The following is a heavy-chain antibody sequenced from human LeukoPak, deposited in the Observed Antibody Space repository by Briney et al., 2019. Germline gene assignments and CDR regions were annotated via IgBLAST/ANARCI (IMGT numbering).Heavy chain of an antibody. J-gene: IGHJ3*02. Sequence: PSETLSLTCTVSGGSISSGGYYWSWIRQHPGKGLEWIGYIYYSGSTYYNPSLKSRVTISVDTSKNQFSLKLSSETAADTAVYYCARGYGDSDAFDIWGQGTMVTVSS. CDR1: GGSISSGGYY. CDR2: IYYSGST. V-gene: IGHV4-31*03. CDR3: ARGYGDSDAFDI. D-gene: IGHD4-17*01.